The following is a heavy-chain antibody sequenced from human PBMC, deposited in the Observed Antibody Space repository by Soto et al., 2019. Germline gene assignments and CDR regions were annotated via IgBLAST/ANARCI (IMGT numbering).Heavy chain of an antibody. Sequence: EVQLVESGGGLVQPGGSLRLSCAASGFTFSSYSMNWVRQAPGKGLEWVSYISSSSSTIYYADSVKGRFTISRDNAKNSLYLQMNSLRAEDTAVYYCARDPPYDYGDYPYYFDYWGQGTLVTVSS. CDR1: GFTFSSYS. D-gene: IGHD4-17*01. V-gene: IGHV3-48*01. J-gene: IGHJ4*02. CDR2: ISSSSSTI. CDR3: ARDPPYDYGDYPYYFDY.